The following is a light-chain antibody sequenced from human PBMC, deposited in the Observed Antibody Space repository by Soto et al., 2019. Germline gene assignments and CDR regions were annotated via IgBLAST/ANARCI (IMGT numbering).Light chain of an antibody. CDR3: QQCYSPPLT. CDR1: QTINNF. CDR2: AAS. J-gene: IGKJ1*01. V-gene: IGKV1-39*01. Sequence: DIQMTQSPSSLSASVGDRVNITCRTSQTINNFLIWYYQKQGRAPKLLIYAASTLQSGVPSRFSGSGSGTDFTLTISSLQPEDFATYYCQQCYSPPLTFGQGTKVEIK.